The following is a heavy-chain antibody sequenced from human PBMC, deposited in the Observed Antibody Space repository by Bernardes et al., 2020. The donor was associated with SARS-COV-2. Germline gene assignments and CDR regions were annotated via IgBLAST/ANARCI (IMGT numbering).Heavy chain of an antibody. Sequence: ASMKVSCKASGYTFTDYFIHWVRQAPGQRLEWMGWINPNTGGTNYVQKFQGRVTMTRDTSITTAYMELSWLGSDDTAIYYCALPPTNFDRYGMDVWGQGTTVTVSS. D-gene: IGHD3-9*01. CDR3: ALPPTNFDRYGMDV. V-gene: IGHV1-2*02. J-gene: IGHJ6*02. CDR1: GYTFTDYF. CDR2: INPNTGGT.